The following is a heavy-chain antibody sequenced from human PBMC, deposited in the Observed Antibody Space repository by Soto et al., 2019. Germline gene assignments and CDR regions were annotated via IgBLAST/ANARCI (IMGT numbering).Heavy chain of an antibody. CDR2: IYYSGST. CDR3: ASYTKNYDFWSGHMSVSWFDP. D-gene: IGHD3-3*01. Sequence: SETLSLTCTVSGGSISSSSYYWGWIRQPPGKGLEWIGSIYYSGSTYYNPSPKSRVTISVDTSKNQFSLKLSSVTAADTAVYYCASYTKNYDFWSGHMSVSWFDPWGQGTLVTVSS. J-gene: IGHJ5*02. CDR1: GGSISSSSYY. V-gene: IGHV4-39*01.